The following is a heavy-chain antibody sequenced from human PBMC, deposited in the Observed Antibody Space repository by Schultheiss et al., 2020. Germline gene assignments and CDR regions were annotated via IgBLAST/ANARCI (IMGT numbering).Heavy chain of an antibody. V-gene: IGHV3-72*01. Sequence: GGSLRLSCAASGITFSDHYMDWVRQAPRKGLEWVGRIRNKVNSYTTEYAASVKGRFTISRDDSKTSLYLQMNSLRAEDTAVYYCARDRCSGGSCWGWEYYYYMDVWGKGTTVTVSS. D-gene: IGHD2-15*01. J-gene: IGHJ6*03. CDR1: GITFSDHY. CDR3: ARDRCSGGSCWGWEYYYYMDV. CDR2: IRNKVNSYTT.